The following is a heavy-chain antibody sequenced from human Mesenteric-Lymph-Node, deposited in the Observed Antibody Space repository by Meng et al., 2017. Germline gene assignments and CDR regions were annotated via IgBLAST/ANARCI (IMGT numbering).Heavy chain of an antibody. CDR1: GFTFSGSA. CDR3: TRSAYDYGDYHFDY. J-gene: IGHJ4*02. D-gene: IGHD4-17*01. Sequence: GGSLRLSCAASGFTFSGSAMHWVRQASGKGLEWVGRIRTKANTYATAYVASVKGRFTISRDDSENTAYLQMNSLQTEDTAVYYCTRSAYDYGDYHFDYWGQGNLVTVSS. CDR2: IRTKANTYAT. V-gene: IGHV3-73*01.